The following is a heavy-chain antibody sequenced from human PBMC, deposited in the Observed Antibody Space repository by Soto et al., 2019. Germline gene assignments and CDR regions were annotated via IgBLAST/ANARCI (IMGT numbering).Heavy chain of an antibody. CDR1: GGSISSYY. CDR2: IYTSGST. J-gene: IGHJ3*02. V-gene: IGHV4-4*07. D-gene: IGHD2-21*02. CDR3: ARELYCGGDCYAFDI. Sequence: SETLSLTCTVSGGSISSYYWSWIRQPAGKGLEWIGRIYTSGSTNYNPSLKSRVTMSVDTSKNQFSLKLSSVTAADTAVYYCARELYCGGDCYAFDIWGQGTMVTVS.